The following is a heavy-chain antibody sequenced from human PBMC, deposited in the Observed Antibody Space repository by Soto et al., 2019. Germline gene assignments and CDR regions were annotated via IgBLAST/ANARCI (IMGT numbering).Heavy chain of an antibody. CDR2: IGTAGDT. CDR3: ARDSSPTGFDY. CDR1: GFTFSSYD. D-gene: IGHD6-13*01. J-gene: IGHJ4*02. V-gene: IGHV3-13*01. Sequence: PGGSLRLSCAASGFTFSSYDMHWVRQATGKGLEWVSAIGTAGDTYYPGSVKGRFTISRENAKNSLYLQMNSLRAEDTAVYYCARDSSPTGFDYWGQGTLVTVSS.